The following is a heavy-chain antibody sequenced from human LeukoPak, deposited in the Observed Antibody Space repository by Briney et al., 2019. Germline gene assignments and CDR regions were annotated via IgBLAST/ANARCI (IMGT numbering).Heavy chain of an antibody. D-gene: IGHD3-3*01. Sequence: GGSLRLSCAASGFTFSNYWMSWVRQAPGKGLEWVANIKPDGREKYYVDSVKGRFSISRDNVRNALYLQMNSLRAGDTALYYCARGDFWSGEYTDAFDVWGQGTMATVSS. V-gene: IGHV3-7*04. J-gene: IGHJ3*01. CDR2: IKPDGREK. CDR3: ARGDFWSGEYTDAFDV. CDR1: GFTFSNYW.